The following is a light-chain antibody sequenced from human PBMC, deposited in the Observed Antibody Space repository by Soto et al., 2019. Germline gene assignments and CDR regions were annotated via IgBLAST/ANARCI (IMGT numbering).Light chain of an antibody. V-gene: IGKV3-20*01. CDR1: QSVGRDY. Sequence: EIVLTQSPGTLSLSPGERATLSCRASQSVGRDYLAWYQQKPGQAPRLLIYHASSRATGIPDRFSGSASGTDLTLTISRLEPEDFAEFYCQQYASSPLTFGGGTKVEIK. J-gene: IGKJ4*01. CDR2: HAS. CDR3: QQYASSPLT.